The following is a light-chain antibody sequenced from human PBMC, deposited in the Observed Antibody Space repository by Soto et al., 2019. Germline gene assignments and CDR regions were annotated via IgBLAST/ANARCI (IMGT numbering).Light chain of an antibody. CDR3: QQRNNWPPIT. J-gene: IGKJ5*01. CDR2: DAS. CDR1: QSVSSY. V-gene: IGKV3-11*01. Sequence: EIVLTQSPFTLSLSPGERSTLSCMSSQSVSSYLAWYQQRPGQAPRLLIYDASNRATGIPARFSGSGSGTDFTLTIDNLEPEDFAIYYCQQRNNWPPITFGQGTRLEI.